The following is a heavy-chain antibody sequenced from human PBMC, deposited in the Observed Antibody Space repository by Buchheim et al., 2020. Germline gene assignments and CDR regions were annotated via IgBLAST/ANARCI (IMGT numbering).Heavy chain of an antibody. J-gene: IGHJ5*02. Sequence: EEQLVESGGGLVQPGGSLRLSCAASGFSFSSYWMHWVRQAPGRGLVWVSRITSDGSGTGYADSVTGRFTISRDNAKNTLYLQMNSLSPEDTAVYFCARGIAATANPNWFDPWGQGTL. CDR2: ITSDGSGT. V-gene: IGHV3-74*01. D-gene: IGHD6-25*01. CDR3: ARGIAATANPNWFDP. CDR1: GFSFSSYW.